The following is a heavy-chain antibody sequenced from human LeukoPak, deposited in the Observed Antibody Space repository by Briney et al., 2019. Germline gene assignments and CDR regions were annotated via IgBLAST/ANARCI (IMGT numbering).Heavy chain of an antibody. CDR3: ARVVAEQLVLASLGYGMDV. V-gene: IGHV1-69*04. Sequence: GASVKVSCKASGGTFSSYAISWVRQAPGQGLEWMGRIIPILGIANYAQKFQGRVTITADKSTSTAYMELSSLRSEDTAVYYCARVVAEQLVLASLGYGMDVWGQGTTVTVSS. D-gene: IGHD6-13*01. J-gene: IGHJ6*02. CDR1: GGTFSSYA. CDR2: IIPILGIA.